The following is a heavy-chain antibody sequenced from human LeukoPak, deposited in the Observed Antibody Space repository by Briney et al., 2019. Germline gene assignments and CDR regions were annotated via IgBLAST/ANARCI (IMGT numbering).Heavy chain of an antibody. D-gene: IGHD4-11*01. CDR1: GGSTSSHY. V-gene: IGHV4-59*11. Sequence: SETLSLTCTVSGGSTSSHYWSWIRQPPGKGLEWIGYIYYSGSTNYNPSLKGRVTISVDTSKNQFSLKLSSVTAADTAVYYCARCYSNYGDNWFDPWGQGTLVTVSS. J-gene: IGHJ5*02. CDR2: IYYSGST. CDR3: ARCYSNYGDNWFDP.